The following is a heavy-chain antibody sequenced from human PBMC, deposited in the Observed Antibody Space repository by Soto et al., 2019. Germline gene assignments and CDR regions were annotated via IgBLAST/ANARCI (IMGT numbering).Heavy chain of an antibody. V-gene: IGHV3-9*01. CDR1: GFTFDDYA. J-gene: IGHJ4*02. D-gene: IGHD3-3*01. CDR3: AKGAVTSIFAYFDY. Sequence: EVHLVESGGGLVQPGRSLRLSCAASGFTFDDYAMHWVRQVPGKGLEWVSSISWNSGTIVYADSVKGRFTISRDSANNSLYLQMNSLKTEDTALYSCAKGAVTSIFAYFDYWGQGTLVTVSS. CDR2: ISWNSGTI.